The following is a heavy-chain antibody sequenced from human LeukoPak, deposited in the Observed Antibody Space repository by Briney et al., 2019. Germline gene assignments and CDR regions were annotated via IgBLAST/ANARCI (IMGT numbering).Heavy chain of an antibody. CDR3: ARHQGRQWLVFDY. D-gene: IGHD6-19*01. CDR2: IYYSGST. V-gene: IGHV4-59*08. Sequence: PSETPSLTCTVSGGSISSYYWSWIRQPPGKGLEWIGYIYYSGSTNYNPSLKSRVTISVDTSKNQFSLKLSSVTAADTAVYYCARHQGRQWLVFDYWGQGTLVTVSS. J-gene: IGHJ4*02. CDR1: GGSISSYY.